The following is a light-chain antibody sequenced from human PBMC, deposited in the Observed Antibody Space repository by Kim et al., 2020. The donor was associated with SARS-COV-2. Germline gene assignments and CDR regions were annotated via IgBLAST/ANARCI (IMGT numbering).Light chain of an antibody. Sequence: QSALTQPRSVSGSPGQSVTISCTGTSSDVGGYNYVSWYQHHPGKAPKLMIYDVSKRPSGVPDRFSGSKSGNTASLTISGLQAEDEADYYCCSYAGSYTLVFGGGTQLTFL. CDR3: CSYAGSYTLV. CDR2: DVS. V-gene: IGLV2-11*01. J-gene: IGLJ3*02. CDR1: SSDVGGYNY.